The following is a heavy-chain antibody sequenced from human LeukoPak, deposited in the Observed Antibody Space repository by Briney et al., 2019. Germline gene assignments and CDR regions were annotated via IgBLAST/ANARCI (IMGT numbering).Heavy chain of an antibody. D-gene: IGHD2-21*02. J-gene: IGHJ1*01. CDR3: ARERGDGSFQH. Sequence: GGSLRLSCTASGFTFNNHAMNWVRQAPGKGLEWVSGINWNGGSTGYADCVKGRFTISRDNAKNSLYLQMNSLRAEDTALFYCARERGDGSFQHWGQGTLVTVSS. V-gene: IGHV3-20*04. CDR2: INWNGGST. CDR1: GFTFNNHA.